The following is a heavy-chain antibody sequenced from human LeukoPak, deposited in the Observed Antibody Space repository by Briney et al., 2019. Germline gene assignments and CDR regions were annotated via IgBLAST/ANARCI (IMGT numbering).Heavy chain of an antibody. V-gene: IGHV3-9*01. Sequence: GGSLRLSCAASGFTFDDYAMHWVRQAPGKGLEWVSGISWNSGSIGYADSVKGRFTISRDNAKNSLYLQMNSLRAEDTALYYCAKDLYSSSRTYYFDYWGQGTLVTVSS. J-gene: IGHJ4*02. CDR1: GFTFDDYA. CDR3: AKDLYSSSRTYYFDY. CDR2: ISWNSGSI. D-gene: IGHD6-13*01.